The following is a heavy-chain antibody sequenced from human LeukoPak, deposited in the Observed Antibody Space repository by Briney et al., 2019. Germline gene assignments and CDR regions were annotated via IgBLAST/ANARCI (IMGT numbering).Heavy chain of an antibody. V-gene: IGHV3-23*01. CDR2: ITLSGDTT. D-gene: IGHD5-24*01. CDR3: AKDGDGIQFFDY. J-gene: IGHJ4*02. CDR1: GFTFSNYV. Sequence: GGSLRLSCAASGFTFSNYVMSWVRQAPGKGLEWVSTITLSGDTTYNADSVRGRFTISRDNSKNTLCLQMNTLRAEDTAVYYCAKDGDGIQFFDYWGQGTLVTVSS.